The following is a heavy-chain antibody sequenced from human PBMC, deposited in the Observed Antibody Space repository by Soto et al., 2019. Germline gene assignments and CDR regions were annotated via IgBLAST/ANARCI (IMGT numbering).Heavy chain of an antibody. J-gene: IGHJ4*02. V-gene: IGHV3-30*18. CDR1: GFTFSSYG. Sequence: QVQLVESGGGVVQPGRSLRLSCAASGFTFSSYGMHWVRQAPGKGLEWVAVISYDGSNKYYADSVKGRFTISRDNSKNTLYLQMNSLRAEDTAVYYCAKDHPYGDYVGTFDYWGQGTLVTVSS. CDR2: ISYDGSNK. CDR3: AKDHPYGDYVGTFDY. D-gene: IGHD4-17*01.